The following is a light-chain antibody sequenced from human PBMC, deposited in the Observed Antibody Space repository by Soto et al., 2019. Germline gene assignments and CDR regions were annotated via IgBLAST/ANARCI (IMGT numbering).Light chain of an antibody. Sequence: EFVLTQSPGTLSLSPGERATLSCRASQSVSSNYLAWYQQKPGQAPRLLIYGASTRATGIADRFSGSGSGTDFTLSISRLEPEDFEVYYCHQYGSSPQTFGKATKVDI. V-gene: IGKV3-20*01. CDR3: HQYGSSPQT. J-gene: IGKJ1*01. CDR1: QSVSSNY. CDR2: GAS.